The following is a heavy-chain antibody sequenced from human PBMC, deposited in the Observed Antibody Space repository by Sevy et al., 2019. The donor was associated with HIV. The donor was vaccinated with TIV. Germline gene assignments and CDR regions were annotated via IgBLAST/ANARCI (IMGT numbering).Heavy chain of an antibody. D-gene: IGHD5-12*01. CDR1: GGSVSSGSYY. Sequence: SETLSLTCTVSGGSVSSGSYYWSWIRQPPGKGLEWIGYIYYIGSTNHNPSLKRRVTISVDTSKNQFSLKLNSVTAADTAVYYWARVRGGYSGFGGFDYWGQGTLVTVSS. CDR2: IYYIGST. V-gene: IGHV4-61*01. CDR3: ARVRGGYSGFGGFDY. J-gene: IGHJ4*02.